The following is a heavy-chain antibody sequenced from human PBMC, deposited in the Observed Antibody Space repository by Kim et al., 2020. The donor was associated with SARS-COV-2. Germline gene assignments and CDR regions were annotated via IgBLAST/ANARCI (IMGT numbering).Heavy chain of an antibody. V-gene: IGHV3-11*01. Sequence: GGSLRLSCAASGFTFSDYYMSWIRQAPGKGLEWVSYISSSGSTIYYADSVKGRFTISRDNAKNSLYLQMNSLRAEDTAVYYCARVCSSTSCPIQNYDAFDIWGQGTMVTVSS. CDR1: GFTFSDYY. J-gene: IGHJ3*02. CDR3: ARVCSSTSCPIQNYDAFDI. D-gene: IGHD2-2*01. CDR2: ISSSGSTI.